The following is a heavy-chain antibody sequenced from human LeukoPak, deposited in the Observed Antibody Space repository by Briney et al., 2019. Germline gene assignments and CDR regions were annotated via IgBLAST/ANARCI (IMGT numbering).Heavy chain of an antibody. V-gene: IGHV3-33*01. J-gene: IGHJ6*02. D-gene: IGHD3-22*01. CDR1: GFTFSSYG. Sequence: RGSLRLSCAASGFTFSSYGMHWVRQAPGKGLEWVAVIWSDGSNKYYADSVKGRFTISRDHSKNTLYLQMNSLRAEDTAVYYCARESWYYYDSSGDYGMDVWGQGTTVTVSS. CDR2: IWSDGSNK. CDR3: ARESWYYYDSSGDYGMDV.